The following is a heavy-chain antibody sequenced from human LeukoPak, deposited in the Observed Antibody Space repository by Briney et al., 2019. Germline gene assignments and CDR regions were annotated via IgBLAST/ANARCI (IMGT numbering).Heavy chain of an antibody. CDR3: ARHGRGYSSSWYIDY. Sequence: SETLSLTCAVYGGSFSGYYWSWIRQPPGKGLEWIGEINHSGSTNYNPSLKSRVTISVDTSKNQFSLKLSSVTAADTAVYYCARHGRGYSSSWYIDYWGQGTLVTVSS. D-gene: IGHD6-13*01. CDR2: INHSGST. J-gene: IGHJ4*02. CDR1: GGSFSGYY. V-gene: IGHV4-34*01.